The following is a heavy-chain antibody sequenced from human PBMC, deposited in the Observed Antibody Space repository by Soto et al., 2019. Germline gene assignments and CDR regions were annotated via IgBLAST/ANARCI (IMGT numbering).Heavy chain of an antibody. CDR1: GGTFSSYA. D-gene: IGHD3-3*01. V-gene: IGHV1-69*01. J-gene: IGHJ6*02. Sequence: QVQLVQSGAEVKKPGSSVKVSCKASGGTFSSYAISWVRQAPGQGLAWMGGIIPIFGTANYAQKFQGRVTITADESTSTAYMELSSLRSEDTAVYYCARALDTISGVDPYYYYGMDVWGQGTTVTVSS. CDR3: ARALDTISGVDPYYYYGMDV. CDR2: IIPIFGTA.